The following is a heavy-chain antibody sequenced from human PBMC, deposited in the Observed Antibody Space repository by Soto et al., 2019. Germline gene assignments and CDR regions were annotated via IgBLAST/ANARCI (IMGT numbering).Heavy chain of an antibody. V-gene: IGHV1-69*13. CDR3: ARLHSHGTYGMDV. D-gene: IGHD5-18*01. CDR1: GGSFTYT. J-gene: IGHJ6*02. Sequence: ASVKVSCKASGGSFTYTLSWVRQAPGQGLEWMGGIIPIFGTANYAQKFQGRVTITADESTKTAYMELSTLRSEDTAVYYCARLHSHGTYGMDVWGQGTTVTAP. CDR2: IIPIFGTA.